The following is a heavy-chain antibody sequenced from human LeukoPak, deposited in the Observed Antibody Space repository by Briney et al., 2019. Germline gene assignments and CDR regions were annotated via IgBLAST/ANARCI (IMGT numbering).Heavy chain of an antibody. CDR2: IHYSGST. J-gene: IGHJ4*02. D-gene: IGHD4-17*01. V-gene: IGHV4-59*08. CDR1: GGSISGYF. CDR3: ARLMPQPSTVTHFDY. Sequence: SETLSLTCTVSGGSISGYFWSWIRQPPGKRLEWIGYIHYSGSTNYNPSLNSRVTISVDTSKNQFSLKLSSVTAADTAVYYCARLMPQPSTVTHFDYWGQGTLVTVSS.